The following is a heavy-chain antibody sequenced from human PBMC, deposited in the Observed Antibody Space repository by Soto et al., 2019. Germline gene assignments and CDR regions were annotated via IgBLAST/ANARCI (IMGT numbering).Heavy chain of an antibody. D-gene: IGHD6-13*01. J-gene: IGHJ5*02. CDR2: IYHSGST. CDR3: ARESDSSTSWFDP. V-gene: IGHV4-4*02. CDR1: SGSISSSNW. Sequence: QVQLQESGPGLVKPSGTLSLTCAVSSGSISSSNWWSWVRQPPGKGLEWIGEIYHSGSTNYNPSLKIRVTLSVDKSKNPFSLKPSSVTAADTAVYYCARESDSSTSWFDPWGQGTLVTVSS.